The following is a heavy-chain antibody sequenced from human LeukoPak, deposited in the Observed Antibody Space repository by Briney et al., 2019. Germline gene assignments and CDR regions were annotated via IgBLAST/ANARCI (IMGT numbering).Heavy chain of an antibody. CDR2: IKSKTDGGTT. CDR3: TTDPETSTVTPYYYGMDV. CDR1: GFTFSSYA. J-gene: IGHJ6*02. Sequence: GGSLRLSCAASGFTFSSYAMSWVRQAPGKGLEWVGRIKSKTDGGTTDYAAPVKGRFTISRDDSKNTLYLQMNSLKTGDTAVYYCTTDPETSTVTPYYYGMDVWGQGTTVTVSS. D-gene: IGHD4-17*01. V-gene: IGHV3-15*01.